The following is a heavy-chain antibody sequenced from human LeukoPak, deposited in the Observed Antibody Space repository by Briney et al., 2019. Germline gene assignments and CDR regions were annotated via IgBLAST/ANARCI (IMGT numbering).Heavy chain of an antibody. Sequence: PGGSLRLSCAASGFTFSNNGMHWVRQTPGKGPEWVAFTRYDESKTFYGDSVRGRFTISRDNSKNTLYLQMNGLTTDDSAVYYCAKARYSGSPALDFWGQGTLVTVSS. CDR3: AKARYSGSPALDF. J-gene: IGHJ4*02. CDR1: GFTFSNNG. CDR2: TRYDESKT. V-gene: IGHV3-30*02. D-gene: IGHD1-26*01.